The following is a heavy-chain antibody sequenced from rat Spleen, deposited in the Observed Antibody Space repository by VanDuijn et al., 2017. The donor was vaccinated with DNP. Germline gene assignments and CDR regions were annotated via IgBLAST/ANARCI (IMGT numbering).Heavy chain of an antibody. CDR1: GYSITSNY. D-gene: IGHD1-1*01. J-gene: IGHJ4*01. V-gene: IGHV3-1*01. CDR3: ARLRLEWEVRAMDA. CDR2: ISYGGST. Sequence: EVQLQESGPGLVKPSQSLSLTCSVTGYSITSNYWGWIRNFPGSGMEWIGHISYGGSTRYKPSLKSRISITRDTSKNQFFLQLNSLTTEDTATCDCARLRLEWEVRAMDAWGQGTSVPVSS.